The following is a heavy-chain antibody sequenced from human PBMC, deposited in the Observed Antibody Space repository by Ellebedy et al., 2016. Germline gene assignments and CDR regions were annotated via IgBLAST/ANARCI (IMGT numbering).Heavy chain of an antibody. CDR1: GGSISSYY. V-gene: IGHV4-59*01. D-gene: IGHD1-26*01. Sequence: SETLSLXCTVSGGSISSYYWSWIRQPPGKGLEWIGYIYYSGSTNYNPSLKSRVTISVDTSKNQFSLKLSSVTAADTAVYYCAREVGATTINWFDPWGQGTLVTVSS. CDR2: IYYSGST. J-gene: IGHJ5*02. CDR3: AREVGATTINWFDP.